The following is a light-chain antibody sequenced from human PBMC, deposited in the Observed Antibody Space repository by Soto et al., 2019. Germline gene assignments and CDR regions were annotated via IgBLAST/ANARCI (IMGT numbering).Light chain of an antibody. CDR2: DVG. Sequence: QSALTQPASVSGSPGQSITIACTGTSSDIGGYNFVSWYQQHPGKAPKLLIYDVGNRPSGVSNRFSGSKSGNTASLTISGLQYEDEAHYYCNSYRTVSTYVFVTGTKLTVL. V-gene: IGLV2-14*01. CDR3: NSYRTVSTYV. CDR1: SSDIGGYNF. J-gene: IGLJ1*01.